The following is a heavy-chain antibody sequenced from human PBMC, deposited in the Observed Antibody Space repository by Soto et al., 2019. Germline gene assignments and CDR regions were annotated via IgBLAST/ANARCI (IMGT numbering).Heavy chain of an antibody. V-gene: IGHV3-48*02. CDR2: ISYSSSTI. D-gene: IGHD6-19*01. J-gene: IGHJ4*02. CDR1: GFTFSSYS. Sequence: EVQLVESGGGLVQPGGSLRLSCAASGFTFSSYSMNWVRQAPGKGLEWISYISYSSSTIYYADSVKGRFTISRDNAKNSLYLQMNRLRDEDTAVYYCARPAVAGVFDYWGQGTLVTVSS. CDR3: ARPAVAGVFDY.